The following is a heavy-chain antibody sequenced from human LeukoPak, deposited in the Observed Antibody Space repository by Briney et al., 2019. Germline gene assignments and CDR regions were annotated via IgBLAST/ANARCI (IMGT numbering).Heavy chain of an antibody. CDR3: AKGGYDYVEIGYFDY. CDR1: GFSFSNYA. Sequence: PGGSLRLSCVASGFSFSNYAMSWVRQARGKGLEWLSVIIGSSGSTFYADSVKGRFTISRDKSKNTLYLQMNSLRAEDTAVYYCAKGGYDYVEIGYFDYWGQGTLVTVSS. J-gene: IGHJ4*02. CDR2: IIGSSGST. D-gene: IGHD5-12*01. V-gene: IGHV3-23*01.